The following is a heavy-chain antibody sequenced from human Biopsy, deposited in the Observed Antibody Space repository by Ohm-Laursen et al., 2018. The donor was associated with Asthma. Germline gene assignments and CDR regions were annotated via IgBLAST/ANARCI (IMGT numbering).Heavy chain of an antibody. J-gene: IGHJ6*02. V-gene: IGHV3-30*03. D-gene: IGHD2-21*02. CDR1: GFRFPIYG. CDR2: ISYDGRET. CDR3: TRDRSYNSVTSESFYYGVDV. Sequence: SLRLSCSASGFRFPIYGMHWVRQGPGKGPEWVALISYDGRETGYVDSVKGRFTISRDNFRNTVHLQMSSLRPEDSAVYYCTRDRSYNSVTSESFYYGVDVWGQGTTVTVSS.